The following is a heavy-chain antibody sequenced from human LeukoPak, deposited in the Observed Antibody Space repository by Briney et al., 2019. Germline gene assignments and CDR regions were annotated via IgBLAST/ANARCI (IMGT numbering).Heavy chain of an antibody. D-gene: IGHD2-2*01. J-gene: IGHJ4*02. V-gene: IGHV1-2*02. Sequence: GASVKVSCKASGYTSTGYYMHWVRQAPGQGLEWMGWINPNSGGTNYAQKFQGRVTMTRDTSISTAYMELSRLRSDDTAVYYCARAVGVPAANFDYWGQGTLVTVSS. CDR2: INPNSGGT. CDR3: ARAVGVPAANFDY. CDR1: GYTSTGYY.